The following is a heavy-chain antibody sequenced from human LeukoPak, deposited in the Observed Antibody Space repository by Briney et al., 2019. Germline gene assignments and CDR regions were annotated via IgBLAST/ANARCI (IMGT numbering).Heavy chain of an antibody. CDR2: IYYSGST. CDR3: ARVVPGRLLNGGSYPYYFDY. V-gene: IGHV4-61*01. D-gene: IGHD7-27*01. J-gene: IGHJ4*02. CDR1: GGSVSSGSYY. Sequence: SETLSLTCTVSGGSVSSGSYYWSWIRQPPGKGLEWIGYIYYSGSTNYNPSLQSRVTIAVGTSTNQSSLKLSSVTAADTAVYYCARVVPGRLLNGGSYPYYFDYWGQGTLVTVSS.